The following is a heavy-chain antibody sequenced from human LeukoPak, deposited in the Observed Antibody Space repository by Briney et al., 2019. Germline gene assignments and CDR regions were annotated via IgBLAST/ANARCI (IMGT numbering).Heavy chain of an antibody. V-gene: IGHV4-30-4*01. D-gene: IGHD2-2*01. CDR2: IYYSGST. Sequence: PSETLSLTCTVSGGSISSGDYYWSWIRQPPGKGLEWIGYIYYSGSTYYNPSLKSRVTISVDTSKNQFSLKLSSVTAADTAVYYCARELYCSSTSCYEGGWFDPWGQGTLVTVSS. J-gene: IGHJ5*02. CDR1: GGSISSGDYY. CDR3: ARELYCSSTSCYEGGWFDP.